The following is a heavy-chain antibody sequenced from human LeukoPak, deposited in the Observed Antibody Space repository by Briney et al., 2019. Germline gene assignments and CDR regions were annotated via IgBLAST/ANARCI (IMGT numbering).Heavy chain of an antibody. D-gene: IGHD4-11*01. Sequence: PSETLSLTCTVSGGSISSYYWSWIRQPAGKGLEWIGRIYTSGSTNYNPSLKSRVTMSVDTSKNQFSLKLSSVTAADTAVYHCARDHPYYSNYVPPDSYYFDYWGQGTLVTVSS. V-gene: IGHV4-4*07. CDR3: ARDHPYYSNYVPPDSYYFDY. CDR2: IYTSGST. CDR1: GGSISSYY. J-gene: IGHJ4*02.